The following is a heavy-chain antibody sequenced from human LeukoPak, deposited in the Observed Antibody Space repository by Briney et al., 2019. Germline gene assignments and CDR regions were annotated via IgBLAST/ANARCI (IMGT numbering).Heavy chain of an antibody. CDR1: GGTFSRYA. D-gene: IGHD4-17*01. J-gene: IGHJ4*02. CDR3: ARPRHTGQYYFDY. CDR2: IIPILGIA. V-gene: IGHV1-69*04. Sequence: SVKVSCKASGGTFSRYAISWVRQDPGQGLEWMGRIIPILGIANYAQKFQGRVTITADKSTSTAYMELSSLRSEDTAVYYCARPRHTGQYYFDYWGQGTLVTVSS.